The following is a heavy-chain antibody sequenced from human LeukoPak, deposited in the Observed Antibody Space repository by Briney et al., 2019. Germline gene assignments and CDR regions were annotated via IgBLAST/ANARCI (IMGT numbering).Heavy chain of an antibody. J-gene: IGHJ4*02. Sequence: EASVKVSCKASGYTFTSYGISWVRQAPGRGLEWMGWISAYNGNTNYAQKLQGRVTMTTDTSTSTAYMELRSLRSDDTAVYYCARAPDYGDYGGTPDYWGQGTLVTVSS. V-gene: IGHV1-18*01. CDR2: ISAYNGNT. CDR3: ARAPDYGDYGGTPDY. CDR1: GYTFTSYG. D-gene: IGHD4-17*01.